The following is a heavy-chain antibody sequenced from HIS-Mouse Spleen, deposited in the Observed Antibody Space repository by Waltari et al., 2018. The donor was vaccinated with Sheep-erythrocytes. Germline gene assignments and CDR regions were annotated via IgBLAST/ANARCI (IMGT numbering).Heavy chain of an antibody. D-gene: IGHD2-15*01. V-gene: IGHV4-34*01. J-gene: IGHJ4*02. Sequence: QVQLQQWGAGLLKPSETLSLTCAVYGGSFRGYYWSWIRQPPGKGLEWIGEINHSGSTNYNPSLKSRVTISVDTSKNQFSLKLSSVTAADTAVYYCARGWYCSGGSCYLLFDYWGQGTLVTVSS. CDR2: INHSGST. CDR3: ARGWYCSGGSCYLLFDY. CDR1: GGSFRGYY.